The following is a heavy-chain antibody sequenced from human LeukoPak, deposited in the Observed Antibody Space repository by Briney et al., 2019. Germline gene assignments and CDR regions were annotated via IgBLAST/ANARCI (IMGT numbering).Heavy chain of an antibody. J-gene: IGHJ4*02. CDR3: AGLRFLEWLLGD. CDR1: GGSISSYY. V-gene: IGHV4-59*08. Sequence: SETLSLTCTVSGGSISSYYWSWIRQPPGKGLEWIGYIYYSGSTNYNPSLKSRVTISVDTSKNQFSLKLSSVTAADTAVYYCAGLRFLEWLLGDWGQGTLVTVSS. CDR2: IYYSGST. D-gene: IGHD3-3*01.